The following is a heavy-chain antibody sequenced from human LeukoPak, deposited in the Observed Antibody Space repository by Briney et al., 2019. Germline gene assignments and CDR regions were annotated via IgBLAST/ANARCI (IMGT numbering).Heavy chain of an antibody. CDR1: GFTFSTYS. CDR3: ARGGGDYVYFDY. D-gene: IGHD4-17*01. J-gene: IGHJ4*02. Sequence: KPGGSPRLSCAASGFTFSTYSMNWVRQAPGKGLEWVSYISTSSTYIYYADSLKGRFTVSRDNAKNSLYLQMNSLRAEDTAVYYCARGGGDYVYFDYWGQGTLVSVSS. V-gene: IGHV3-21*01. CDR2: ISTSSTYI.